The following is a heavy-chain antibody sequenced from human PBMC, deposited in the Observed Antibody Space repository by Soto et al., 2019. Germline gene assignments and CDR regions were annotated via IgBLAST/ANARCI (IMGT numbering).Heavy chain of an antibody. V-gene: IGHV4-30-4*01. CDR3: AGSHRYNRFDP. D-gene: IGHD1-20*01. Sequence: SETLSLTCTVSGGSISSGDYYWSWIRQPPGKGLEWIGYIYYSGSTYYNPSLKSRVTISVDTSKSQFSRKLSSVTAADTAVYYYAGSHRYNRFDPGAQSTVVTVSS. CDR2: IYYSGST. CDR1: GGSISSGDYY. J-gene: IGHJ5*02.